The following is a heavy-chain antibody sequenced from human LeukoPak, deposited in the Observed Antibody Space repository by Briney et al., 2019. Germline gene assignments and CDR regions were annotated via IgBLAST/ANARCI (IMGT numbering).Heavy chain of an antibody. CDR1: GFTFRNYA. Sequence: GGSLTLSCAASGFTFRNYAMRWVRQAPGKGLEWVSYISSSGNSIFYADSVKGRFTISRDNAKNSLYLQMNSLRAEDTAVYYCARALPSSYYYFDYWGQGTLVTVSS. J-gene: IGHJ4*02. CDR2: ISSSGNSI. D-gene: IGHD6-13*01. V-gene: IGHV3-48*03. CDR3: ARALPSSYYYFDY.